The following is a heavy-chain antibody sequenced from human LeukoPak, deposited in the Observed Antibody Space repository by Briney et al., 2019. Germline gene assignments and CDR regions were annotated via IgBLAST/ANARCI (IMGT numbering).Heavy chain of an antibody. V-gene: IGHV1-2*02. CDR1: GYTFTGYY. J-gene: IGHJ4*02. D-gene: IGHD6-19*01. CDR2: INPNSGGT. CDR3: ARGTRGTSGWYWSDY. Sequence: GASVKVSCKASGYTFTGYYMHWVRQAPGQGLEWMGWINPNSGGTKYAQRFQGRVTMTRDTSISTAYMELSRLRSDDTAVYYCARGTRGTSGWYWSDYWGQGTLVTVSS.